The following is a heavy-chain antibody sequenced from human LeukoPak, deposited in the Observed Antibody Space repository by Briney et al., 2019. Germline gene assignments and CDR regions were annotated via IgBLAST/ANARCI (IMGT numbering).Heavy chain of an antibody. Sequence: PSETLSLTCTVSGGSISSYYWSWIRQPPGKGLEWIGYIYYSGSTNYNPSLKSRVTISVDTSKNQFSLKLSSVTAADTAVYYCAIHQLEPASDYWGQGTLVTVSS. V-gene: IGHV4-59*01. CDR1: GGSISSYY. D-gene: IGHD1-1*01. CDR2: IYYSGST. J-gene: IGHJ4*02. CDR3: AIHQLEPASDY.